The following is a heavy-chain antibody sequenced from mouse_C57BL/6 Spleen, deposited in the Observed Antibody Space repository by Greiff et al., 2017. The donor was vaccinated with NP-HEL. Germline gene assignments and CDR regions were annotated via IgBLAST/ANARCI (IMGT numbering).Heavy chain of an antibody. J-gene: IGHJ2*01. Sequence: QVQLQQPGAELVKPGASVKMSCKASGYTFTSYWITWVKQRPGQGLEWIGDIYPGSGSTNYIEKFKSKATLTVDTSSSTAYMQLSSLTSEDSAVYYCARGWDEKDYFDYWGQGTTLTVSS. CDR3: ARGWDEKDYFDY. D-gene: IGHD4-1*01. V-gene: IGHV1-55*01. CDR2: IYPGSGST. CDR1: GYTFTSYW.